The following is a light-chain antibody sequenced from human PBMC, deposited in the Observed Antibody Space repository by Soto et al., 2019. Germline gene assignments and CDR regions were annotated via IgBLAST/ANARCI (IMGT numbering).Light chain of an antibody. CDR1: SSDVGLYDY. CDR2: AVS. Sequence: ALTQPASVSGSPGQSITISCTGTSSDVGLYDYASWYQQHPGKAPQLMIYAVSNRPSGVSNRFSASKSGNTASLFISGLHAEDEADYYCSSYTSDSSYVFGSGTKVTVL. V-gene: IGLV2-14*01. J-gene: IGLJ1*01. CDR3: SSYTSDSSYV.